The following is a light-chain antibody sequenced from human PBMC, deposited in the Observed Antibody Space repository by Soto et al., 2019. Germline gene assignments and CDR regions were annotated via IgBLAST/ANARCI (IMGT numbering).Light chain of an antibody. CDR2: ETS. CDR1: RSLLHSDGATY. V-gene: IGKV2-24*01. CDR3: MQATHFTHIT. J-gene: IGKJ1*01. Sequence: VMTQTPLSSRVTLGQPASISCRSSRSLLHSDGATYLSWLHQRPGQPPRLLIEETSIRFSGVPDRFSGSGEGTDFTLNISRVEAEDAGVYYCMQATHFTHITFGQGTKVQI.